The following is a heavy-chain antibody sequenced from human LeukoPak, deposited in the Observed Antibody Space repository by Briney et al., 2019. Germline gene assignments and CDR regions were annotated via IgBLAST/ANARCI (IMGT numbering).Heavy chain of an antibody. J-gene: IGHJ4*02. Sequence: GGSLRLSCAASGFTFSGYWMSWVRQTPEKGLEWVANIKQDGYEKYYVDSVKGRFTVSRDNAKNSLYLQMNSLRADDTAIYYCARDKIVGPTTLDYWGQGTLVTVSS. CDR3: ARDKIVGPTTLDY. CDR1: GFTFSGYW. V-gene: IGHV3-7*01. CDR2: IKQDGYEK. D-gene: IGHD1-26*01.